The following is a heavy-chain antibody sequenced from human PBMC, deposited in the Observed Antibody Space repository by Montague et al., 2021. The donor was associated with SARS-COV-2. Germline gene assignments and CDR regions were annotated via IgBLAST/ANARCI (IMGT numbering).Heavy chain of an antibody. D-gene: IGHD5-12*01. CDR3: ARRGYTGSDYFDY. J-gene: IGHJ4*02. V-gene: IGHV4-38-2*01. CDR1: GFSISSGFY. Sequence: SETLSLTCSVSGFSISSGFYWAWIRQSPGKGPEWIGTVYHSGYTXYNPSLKGRATVSIDTSKNQFSLTVTSVTAADTAVYFCARRGYTGSDYFDYWGQGTLVTVSS. CDR2: VYHSGYT.